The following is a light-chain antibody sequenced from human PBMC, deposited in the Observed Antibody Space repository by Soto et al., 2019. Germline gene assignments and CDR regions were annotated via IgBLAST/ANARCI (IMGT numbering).Light chain of an antibody. Sequence: VIWMTQSPCLLSASTGDRVTISCRMSQGIRSYLAWYQQKPGKAPELLIYAASTLQSGVPSSFSGSGAGTEYTLTISCLQSQDFATYYCQQYYSFPRTFGQGTKVEIK. V-gene: IGKV1D-8*01. CDR1: QGIRSY. CDR3: QQYYSFPRT. CDR2: AAS. J-gene: IGKJ1*01.